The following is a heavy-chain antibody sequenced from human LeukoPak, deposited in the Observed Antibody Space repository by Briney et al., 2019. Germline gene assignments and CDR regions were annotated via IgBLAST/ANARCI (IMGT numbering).Heavy chain of an antibody. V-gene: IGHV3-33*01. Sequence: GGSLRLSCVASGFSLSSNGMHWVRQAPGKGLEWVAVLWSDASNRYYADSVKGRFTISRDISKNTLYLQMTSLRVEDTAVYYCARRSGYTYGYDGAFDYWGQGTLVTVSS. CDR1: GFSLSSNG. CDR3: ARRSGYTYGYDGAFDY. J-gene: IGHJ4*02. D-gene: IGHD5-18*01. CDR2: LWSDASNR.